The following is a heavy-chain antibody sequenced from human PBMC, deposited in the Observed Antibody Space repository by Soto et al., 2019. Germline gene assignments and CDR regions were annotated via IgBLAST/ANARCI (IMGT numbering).Heavy chain of an antibody. V-gene: IGHV4-39*01. D-gene: IGHD2-2*01. CDR3: ARLVGYCSSTSCYGYYGMDV. Sequence: SETLSLTCAVSGGTVSSGSYSWGRLRQPQGMGLEWVGTFYYSGSTYYNPSLESRVTISVDTSKNQFSLKVSSVTAADTAVYYCARLVGYCSSTSCYGYYGMDVWGQGTTVTVSS. J-gene: IGHJ6*02. CDR2: FYYSGST. CDR1: GGTVSSGSYS.